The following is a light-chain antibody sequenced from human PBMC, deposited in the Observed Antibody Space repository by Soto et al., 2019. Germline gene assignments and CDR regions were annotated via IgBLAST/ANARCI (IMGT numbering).Light chain of an antibody. Sequence: DIQMTQFPSALSASVGDGVTITCRASQNVNNWLARYQHKPGKAPQLLIYDASVLETGVPSRFSGSGSGTEFTLAISGLQSDDFATYSCQQYNTYWTFGPGTKVDIK. V-gene: IGKV1-5*01. CDR2: DAS. CDR3: QQYNTYWT. J-gene: IGKJ1*01. CDR1: QNVNNW.